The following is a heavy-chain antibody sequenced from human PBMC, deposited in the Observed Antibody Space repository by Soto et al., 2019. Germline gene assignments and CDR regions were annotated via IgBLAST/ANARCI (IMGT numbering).Heavy chain of an antibody. D-gene: IGHD6-6*01. V-gene: IGHV1-18*01. CDR3: AGDPVSSSSY. CDR1: GYTFTSYG. Sequence: ASVKVSCKASGYTFTSYGISWVRQAPGQGLEWMGWISAYNGNTNYAQKLQGKVTMTTDTSTSTAYMELRRLISDDTAVYYCAGDPVSSSSYWGQGTLVTVSS. CDR2: ISAYNGNT. J-gene: IGHJ4*02.